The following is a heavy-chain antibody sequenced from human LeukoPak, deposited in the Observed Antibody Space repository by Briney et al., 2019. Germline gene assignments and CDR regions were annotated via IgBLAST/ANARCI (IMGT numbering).Heavy chain of an antibody. Sequence: GGSLRLSCAASGFTFSSYDMHWVRQATGKGLEWVSAIGVAANTFYSGSVKGRFTISRENAKNSLYLLMTSLRAEDTAVYYCARQNTPHGNFDYWGQGILVTASS. CDR1: GFTFSSYD. CDR2: IGVAANT. J-gene: IGHJ4*02. CDR3: ARQNTPHGNFDY. D-gene: IGHD1-26*01. V-gene: IGHV3-13*01.